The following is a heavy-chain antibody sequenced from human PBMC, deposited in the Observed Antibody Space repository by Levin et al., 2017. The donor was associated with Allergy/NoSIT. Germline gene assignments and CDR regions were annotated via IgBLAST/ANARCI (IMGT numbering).Heavy chain of an antibody. J-gene: IGHJ3*01. Sequence: GGSLRLSCAASGFAFGDYAMTWVRQAPGKGLEWVSVITGGGSDTWYGDSVKGRFTVSRDNSKDMLYLELNSLRVEDTGIYYCAKKQAGTSGFSFDVWGQGTTVTVSS. CDR3: AKKQAGTSGFSFDV. D-gene: IGHD6-19*01. V-gene: IGHV3-23*01. CDR2: ITGGGSDT. CDR1: GFAFGDYA.